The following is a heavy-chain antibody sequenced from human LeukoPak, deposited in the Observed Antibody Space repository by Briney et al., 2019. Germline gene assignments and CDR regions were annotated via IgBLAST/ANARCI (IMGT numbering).Heavy chain of an antibody. Sequence: PGGSLRLSCAASGFTFSSYWMSWVRQAPGKGLEWVATIRQDGSQKYYVDSVKGRFTISRDNAKNSLYLQMNSLRAEDTAVYYCARAIADVDYWGQGTLVTVSS. CDR1: GFTFSSYW. D-gene: IGHD6-13*01. CDR2: IRQDGSQK. V-gene: IGHV3-7*04. J-gene: IGHJ4*02. CDR3: ARAIADVDY.